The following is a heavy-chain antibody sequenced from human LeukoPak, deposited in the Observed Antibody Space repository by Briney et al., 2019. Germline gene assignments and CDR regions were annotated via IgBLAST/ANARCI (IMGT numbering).Heavy chain of an antibody. J-gene: IGHJ3*02. Sequence: ASVKVSCKASGYTFTSYGISWVRQAPGQGLEWMGWISAYNGNTNYAQKLQGRVTMTTDTSTSTAYMELRSLRSDDTAVYYCARVLYGSGSYDAFDIWGPGTMVTVSS. CDR2: ISAYNGNT. D-gene: IGHD3-10*01. V-gene: IGHV1-18*01. CDR1: GYTFTSYG. CDR3: ARVLYGSGSYDAFDI.